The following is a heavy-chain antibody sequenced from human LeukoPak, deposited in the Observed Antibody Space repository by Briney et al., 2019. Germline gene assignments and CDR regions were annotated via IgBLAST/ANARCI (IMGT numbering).Heavy chain of an antibody. CDR2: IYYSGST. CDR3: ARQGEPYCSGGSCYGLDP. D-gene: IGHD2-15*01. CDR1: GGSISSSSYY. V-gene: IGHV4-39*01. J-gene: IGHJ5*02. Sequence: SETLSLTCTVSGGSISSSSYYWGWIRQPPGKGLEWIGSIYYSGSTYYNPSLKSRVTISVDTSKNQFCLKLSSVTAADTAVYYCARQGEPYCSGGSCYGLDPWGQGTLVTVSS.